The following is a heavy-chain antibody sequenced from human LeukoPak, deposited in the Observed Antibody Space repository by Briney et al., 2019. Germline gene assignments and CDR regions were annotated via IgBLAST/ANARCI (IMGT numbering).Heavy chain of an antibody. CDR1: GFTFSSYG. Sequence: GRSLRLSCAASGFTFSSYGMHWVRQAPGKGLEGVAVIWYDGSNKYYADSVKGRFTISRDNSKNTLYLQLHSLRAEDTAVYYCARDPLSSGTPFDYWGQGTLVTVSS. CDR2: IWYDGSNK. CDR3: ARDPLSSGTPFDY. D-gene: IGHD6-19*01. J-gene: IGHJ4*02. V-gene: IGHV3-33*01.